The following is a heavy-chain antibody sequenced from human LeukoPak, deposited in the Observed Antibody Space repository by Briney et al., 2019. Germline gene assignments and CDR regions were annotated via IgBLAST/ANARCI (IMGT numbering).Heavy chain of an antibody. Sequence: GGSLRLSCAASGFTFSSYPMHWVRPAPGKGLEWVAIISYDGSNKYYADSVKGRFTISRDNSKNTLYLQMNSLRAEDTAVYYCARDRGHDSVSYFHYWGQGTLVTVSS. V-gene: IGHV3-30-3*01. CDR3: ARDRGHDSVSYFHY. D-gene: IGHD2-15*01. J-gene: IGHJ4*02. CDR2: ISYDGSNK. CDR1: GFTFSSYP.